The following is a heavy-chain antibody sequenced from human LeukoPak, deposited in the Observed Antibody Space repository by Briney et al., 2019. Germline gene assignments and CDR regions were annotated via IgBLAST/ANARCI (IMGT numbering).Heavy chain of an antibody. Sequence: GGSLRLSCAASGFTFSSYWIHWVRQAPGKGLVWVSRINSDGSSTNYADSVKGRFTISRDNAKNTLYLQMNSLRAEDTAVYYCTRVRNGSLDYWGQGTLVTVSS. CDR2: INSDGSST. V-gene: IGHV3-74*01. J-gene: IGHJ4*02. D-gene: IGHD6-19*01. CDR1: GFTFSSYW. CDR3: TRVRNGSLDY.